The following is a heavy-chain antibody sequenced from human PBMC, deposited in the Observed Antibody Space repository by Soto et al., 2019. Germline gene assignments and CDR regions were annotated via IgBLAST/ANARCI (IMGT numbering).Heavy chain of an antibody. Sequence: SVKVSCKASGDTFSSYAISWVRQAPGKGLEWMGKIIPTFGRPNYAQKFQGRLTISADDSTSTAYMELSSLLSEDTAVYYCARDPLSSFAMDVWGQGTKVTVSS. V-gene: IGHV1-69*13. J-gene: IGHJ6*02. CDR3: ARDPLSSFAMDV. CDR1: GDTFSSYA. D-gene: IGHD3-10*02. CDR2: IIPTFGRP.